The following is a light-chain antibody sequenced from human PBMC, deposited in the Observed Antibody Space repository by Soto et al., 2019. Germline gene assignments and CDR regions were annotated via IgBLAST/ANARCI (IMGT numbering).Light chain of an antibody. J-gene: IGLJ2*01. CDR1: SSDVGAYNY. CDR2: DVS. CDR3: SSYTSSSTVV. Sequence: QSALTQPASVSGSPGQLITISCTGTSSDVGAYNYVSWYQQHPGKAPKLMIYDVSNRPSGVSNRFTGAKCGKTASLTISGLQAEDEADYYCSSYTSSSTVVFGGGTKLTV. V-gene: IGLV2-14*01.